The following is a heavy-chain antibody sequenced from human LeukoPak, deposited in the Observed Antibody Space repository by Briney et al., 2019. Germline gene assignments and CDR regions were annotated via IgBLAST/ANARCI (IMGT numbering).Heavy chain of an antibody. J-gene: IGHJ3*02. CDR2: MDPNSGNT. CDR3: ARGSEFCVGDCVAFDI. D-gene: IGHD2-21*01. Sequence: ASVKVSCKASGYTFTSYDINWVRQATGQGLEWMGWMDPNSGNTGYAQKFQGRVTITRNTSISTAYMELSSLRSEDTAVYYCARGSEFCVGDCVAFDIWGQGTMVTVSS. V-gene: IGHV1-8*03. CDR1: GYTFTSYD.